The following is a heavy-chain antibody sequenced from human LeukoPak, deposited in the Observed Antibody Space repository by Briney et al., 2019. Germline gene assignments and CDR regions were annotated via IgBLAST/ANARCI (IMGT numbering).Heavy chain of an antibody. CDR3: ARDNYYDSSGYYVVDAFDI. V-gene: IGHV3-7*01. CDR2: IKQDGNEK. J-gene: IGHJ3*02. Sequence: PGGSLRLSCAVSGFTFSSHWMHWVRQAPGKGLEWVANIKQDGNEKYYVDSVKGRFTISRDNAKNSLYLQMNSLRAEDTAVYYCARDNYYDSSGYYVVDAFDIWGQGTMVTVSS. D-gene: IGHD3-22*01. CDR1: GFTFSSHW.